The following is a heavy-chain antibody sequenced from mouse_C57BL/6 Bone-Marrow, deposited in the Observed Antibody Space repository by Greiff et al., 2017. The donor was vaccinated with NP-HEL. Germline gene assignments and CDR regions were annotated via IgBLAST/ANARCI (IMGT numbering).Heavy chain of an antibody. Sequence: VQLKESGPGLVKPSQSLSLTCSVTGYSITSGYYWNWIRQFPGNKLEWMGYISYDGSNNYNPSLKNRISITRDTSKNQFFLKLNSVTTEDTATYYCAREWDYFDYWGQGTTLTVSS. CDR3: AREWDYFDY. V-gene: IGHV3-6*01. CDR2: ISYDGSN. CDR1: GYSITSGYY. J-gene: IGHJ2*01.